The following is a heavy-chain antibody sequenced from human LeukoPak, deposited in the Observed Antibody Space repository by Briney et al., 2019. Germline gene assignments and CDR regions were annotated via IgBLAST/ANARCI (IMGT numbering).Heavy chain of an antibody. CDR2: INHSGST. Sequence: PSETRSLTCPVYGGSFSGYYWSWIRQPPGKGLEWIGEINHSGSTNYNPSLKSRVTISVDTSKNQFSLKLSSVTAADTAVYYCARFVVVPAAMRGGFDYWGQGTLVTVSS. D-gene: IGHD2-2*01. CDR1: GGSFSGYY. V-gene: IGHV4-34*01. CDR3: ARFVVVPAAMRGGFDY. J-gene: IGHJ4*02.